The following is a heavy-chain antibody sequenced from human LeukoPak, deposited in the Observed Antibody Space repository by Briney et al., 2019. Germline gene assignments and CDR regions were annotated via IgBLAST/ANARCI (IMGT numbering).Heavy chain of an antibody. D-gene: IGHD4-23*01. CDR1: GFTFSSYW. Sequence: PGGSLRLSCAASGFTFSSYWMNWVRQAPGKGLEWVANIKQEGSEKYYGDSVKGGLTISRDNTENSLYLQMNSLRAEDTAVYFCARGAYGGRGYYYGVDVWGKGTTVTVSS. CDR3: ARGAYGGRGYYYGVDV. CDR2: IKQEGSEK. V-gene: IGHV3-7*03. J-gene: IGHJ6*04.